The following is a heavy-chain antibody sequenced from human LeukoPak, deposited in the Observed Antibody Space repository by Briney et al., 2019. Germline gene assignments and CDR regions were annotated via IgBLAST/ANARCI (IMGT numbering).Heavy chain of an antibody. J-gene: IGHJ6*02. Sequence: SETLSLTCVVSGDSTSSFYWNWIRQSAGKGLEWIGRFYNSGNIKYNPSLKSRVTMSVDTSQKQFSLKLSSVTAADAAVYYCARDNPVDYYNNYGMDVWGQGITVTVSS. CDR3: ARDNPVDYYNNYGMDV. CDR2: FYNSGNI. CDR1: GDSTSSFY. V-gene: IGHV4-4*07.